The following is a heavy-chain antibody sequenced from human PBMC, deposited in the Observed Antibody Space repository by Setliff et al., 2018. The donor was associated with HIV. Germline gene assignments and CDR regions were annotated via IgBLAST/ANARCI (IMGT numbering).Heavy chain of an antibody. D-gene: IGHD3-16*01. CDR1: GFTVSRFY. V-gene: IGHV3-13*01. J-gene: IGHJ6*02. CDR2: IGTGGDT. Sequence: GGSLRLSCAASGFTVSRFYMSWVRQAPGKGLEWVSAIGTGGDTYYVDSVKGRFTISRENARNSLYLQMNSLRAGDTAVYYCAREIRTVYTGGHYFYGIDVWGQGTAVTVSS. CDR3: AREIRTVYTGGHYFYGIDV.